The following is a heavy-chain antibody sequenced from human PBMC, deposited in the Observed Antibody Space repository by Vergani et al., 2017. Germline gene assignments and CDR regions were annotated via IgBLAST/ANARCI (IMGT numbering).Heavy chain of an antibody. J-gene: IGHJ4*02. V-gene: IGHV5-51*03. D-gene: IGHD5-18*01. CDR1: GYNFTNSW. CDR3: ARKYSFGLFDY. CDR2: VYPADSDT. Sequence: EVYLVQSAAEVKKPGESLKISCRASGYNFTNSWIGWVRQMPGKGLEWMGVVYPADSDTRYSPSFQGQVTVSADKSIRTAYLQWNSLKASDTAIYFCARKYSFGLFDYWGQGIPVTVSS.